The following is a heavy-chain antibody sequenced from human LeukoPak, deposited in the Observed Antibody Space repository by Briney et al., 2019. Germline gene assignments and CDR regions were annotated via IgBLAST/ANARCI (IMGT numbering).Heavy chain of an antibody. CDR2: ISSNGGST. CDR3: ARVGYDSSSFVTY. CDR1: GFTFSSNA. V-gene: IGHV3-64*01. D-gene: IGHD3-22*01. Sequence: PGGSLRLSCAASGFTFSSNAMHWVRQAPGKGLEYVSAISSNGGSTYYANSVKGRFTISRDNSKNTLYLQMGSLRAEDMAVYYCARVGYDSSSFVTYWGEGTLVTVSS. J-gene: IGHJ4*02.